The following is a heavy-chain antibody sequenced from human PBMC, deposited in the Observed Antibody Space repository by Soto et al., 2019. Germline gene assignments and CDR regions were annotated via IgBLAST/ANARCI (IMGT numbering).Heavy chain of an antibody. D-gene: IGHD3-10*01. J-gene: IGHJ6*02. CDR3: ASRSGDYYYYGMDV. CDR1: GYTFTGYY. CDR2: INAGNGNT. Sequence: GASVKVSCKASGYTFTGYYMQLVRHAPGQRLEWMGWINAGNGNTKYSQKFQGRVTITRDTSASTAYMELSSLRSEDTAVYYCASRSGDYYYYGMDVWGQGTTVTVSS. V-gene: IGHV1-3*01.